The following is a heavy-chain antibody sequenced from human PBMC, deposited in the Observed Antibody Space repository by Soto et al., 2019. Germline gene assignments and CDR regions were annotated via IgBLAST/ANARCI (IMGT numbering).Heavy chain of an antibody. CDR2: IYHSGST. D-gene: IGHD3-10*01. Sequence: SETLSLTCAVSGGSISSGGYSWSWIRQPPGKGLEWIGYIYHSGSTYYNPSLKSRVTISVDRSKNQFSLKLSSVTAADTAVYYCARGGYYGSGSYWALGWFDPWGQGTLVTVSS. J-gene: IGHJ5*02. CDR1: GGSISSGGYS. V-gene: IGHV4-30-2*01. CDR3: ARGGYYGSGSYWALGWFDP.